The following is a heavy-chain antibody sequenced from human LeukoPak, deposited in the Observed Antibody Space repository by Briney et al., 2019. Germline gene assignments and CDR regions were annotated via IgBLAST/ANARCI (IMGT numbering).Heavy chain of an antibody. CDR3: ARDWLSSITWDVDYYDGMDV. J-gene: IGHJ6*02. CDR2: IRGGGDSA. Sequence: PGGSLRLSCTPSGFTFNIYAMSWVPAAPGKGLEWVSHIRGGGDSAYYAKSVKGRFTISRDNSKNRQYLQMNGSGAEDTAVYDCARDWLSSITWDVDYYDGMDVWGQGTTVTVSS. CDR1: GFTFNIYA. D-gene: IGHD6-13*01. V-gene: IGHV3-23*01.